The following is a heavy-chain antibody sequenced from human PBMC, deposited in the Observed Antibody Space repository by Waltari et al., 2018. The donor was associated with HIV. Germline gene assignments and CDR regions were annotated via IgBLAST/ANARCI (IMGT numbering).Heavy chain of an antibody. CDR1: GYTFTSHA. CDR3: AREAPVLAVAPPRNWFGP. Sequence: QVQLVQSGAEVKKPGASVKVSCKASGYTFTSHAMHWVRQAPGQRLEWMGWIRGDRGSTEYSQKFQGRVTITRDTSASTAYMELSSLTSEDTAVYYCAREAPVLAVAPPRNWFGPWGQGTLVTVSS. V-gene: IGHV1-3*01. CDR2: IRGDRGST. J-gene: IGHJ5*02. D-gene: IGHD6-19*01.